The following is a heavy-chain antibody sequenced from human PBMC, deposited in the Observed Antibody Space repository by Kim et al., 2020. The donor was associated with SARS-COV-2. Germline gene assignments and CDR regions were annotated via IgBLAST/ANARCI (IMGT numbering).Heavy chain of an antibody. Sequence: GGSLRLSCAASGFAFSSFAMSWVRQAPGKGPEWVSALSGSGGNTYYADSVKGRFTISRDNSKNTLYLQMNSLRAEDTAVYYCATHGAYSGYNYVDFYYYYYYMDVWGKGTTVTVSS. V-gene: IGHV3-23*01. CDR3: ATHGAYSGYNYVDFYYYYYYMDV. D-gene: IGHD5-12*01. J-gene: IGHJ6*03. CDR2: LSGSGGNT. CDR1: GFAFSSFA.